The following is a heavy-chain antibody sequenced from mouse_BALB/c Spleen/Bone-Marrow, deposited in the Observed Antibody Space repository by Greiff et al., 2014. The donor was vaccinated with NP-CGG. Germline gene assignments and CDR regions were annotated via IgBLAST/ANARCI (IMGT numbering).Heavy chain of an antibody. Sequence: QVQLQQSGSGLVAPSQSLSITCTVSGFSLTNYGVHWVRQPPGKGLEWLGVIWGDGSTNYNSALMSRLSISKDNSKSQVFFKMNSLQTDDTAMYYCARITTATGAMDYWGQGTSVTVSS. D-gene: IGHD1-2*01. CDR2: IWGDGST. CDR3: ARITTATGAMDY. J-gene: IGHJ4*01. CDR1: GFSLTNYG. V-gene: IGHV2-9*02.